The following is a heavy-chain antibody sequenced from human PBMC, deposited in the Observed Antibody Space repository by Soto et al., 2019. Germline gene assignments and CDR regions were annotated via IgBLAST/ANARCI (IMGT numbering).Heavy chain of an antibody. CDR3: ARDQGITTFGLYSMYYYGMDV. CDR1: GYTFTSSG. V-gene: IGHV1-18*01. D-gene: IGHD3-3*01. CDR2: ISTDNGNT. J-gene: IGHJ6*02. Sequence: ASVKVSCKASGYTFTSSGISWVRQAPGQGLEWMGWISTDNGNTNYAQHLQGRVSMTTDTSTSTAYMDLRSLRSDDTAVYYCARDQGITTFGLYSMYYYGMDVWGQGTTVTIS.